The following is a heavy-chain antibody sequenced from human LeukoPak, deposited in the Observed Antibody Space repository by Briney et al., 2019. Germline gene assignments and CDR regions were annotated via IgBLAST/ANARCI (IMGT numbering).Heavy chain of an antibody. D-gene: IGHD6-6*01. J-gene: IGHJ3*02. Sequence: SGTLSLTCGVSGGSINSYYWSWIRQPPGKGLEWIGYIYNSETINYNPSLTSRVTISLDTSKNQVSLKLTSVTAADTAVYYCVRVGGASSILSAFDIWGQGTMVTVSS. CDR3: VRVGGASSILSAFDI. CDR2: IYNSETI. CDR1: GGSINSYY. V-gene: IGHV4-59*01.